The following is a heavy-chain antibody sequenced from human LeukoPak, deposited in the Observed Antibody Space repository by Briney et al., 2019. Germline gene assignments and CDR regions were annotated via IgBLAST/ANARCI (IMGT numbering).Heavy chain of an antibody. CDR1: GLSFSDSY. V-gene: IGHV3-11*01. J-gene: IGHJ3*02. CDR3: ARRGNMSSHAFDI. Sequence: PGGSLRLSCAASGLSFSDSYMSWIRQAPGQGLEWLSYIKSSDTSTFYADSVKGRFTVSRDNAKNSLYLQMNSLRAEDTAVYYCARRGNMSSHAFDIWGQGTVVTVSS. CDR2: IKSSDTST. D-gene: IGHD2/OR15-2a*01.